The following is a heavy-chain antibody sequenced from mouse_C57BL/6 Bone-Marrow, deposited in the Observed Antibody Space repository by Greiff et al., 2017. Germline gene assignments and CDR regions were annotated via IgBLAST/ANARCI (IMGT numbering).Heavy chain of an antibody. J-gene: IGHJ2*01. CDR1: GFTFSDYG. V-gene: IGHV5-17*01. CDR3: ASGGERDY. CDR2: ISSGSSTI. Sequence: EVHLVESGGGLVKPGGSLKLSCAASGFTFSDYGMHWVRQAPEKGLEWVAYISSGSSTIYYADTVQGRFTISRDKAKNTLFLQMTSLRSEDTAMYYCASGGERDYWGQGTTLTVSS.